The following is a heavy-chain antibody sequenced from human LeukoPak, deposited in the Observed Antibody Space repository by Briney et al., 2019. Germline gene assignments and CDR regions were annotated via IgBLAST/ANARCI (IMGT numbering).Heavy chain of an antibody. V-gene: IGHV4-39*01. D-gene: IGHD3-16*02. Sequence: PSETLSLTCTVSGGSISSSSYYWGWIRQPPGKGLEWIGSIYYSGSTYYNPSLKSRVTISVDTSKNQFSLKLSSVTAADTAVYYCASVIRGYGLKWGQGTLVTVSS. CDR3: ASVIRGYGLK. CDR1: GGSISSSSYY. J-gene: IGHJ4*02. CDR2: IYYSGST.